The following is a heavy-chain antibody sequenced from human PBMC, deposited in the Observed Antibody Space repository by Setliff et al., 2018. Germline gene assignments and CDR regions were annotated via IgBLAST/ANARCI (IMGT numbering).Heavy chain of an antibody. D-gene: IGHD2-2*01. V-gene: IGHV1-3*01. Sequence: ASVKVSCKASGYTFTSYGISWVRQAPGQGLEWMGWINAGNGNTKYSQKFQGRVTITRDTSASTAYMELSSLRSEDTAVYYCARAQKSRYCSSTSCYFSLDPWGQGTLVTVSS. CDR1: GYTFTSYG. J-gene: IGHJ5*02. CDR2: INAGNGNT. CDR3: ARAQKSRYCSSTSCYFSLDP.